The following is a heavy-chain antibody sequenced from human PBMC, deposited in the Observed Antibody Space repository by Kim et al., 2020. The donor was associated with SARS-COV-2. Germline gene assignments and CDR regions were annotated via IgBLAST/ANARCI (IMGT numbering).Heavy chain of an antibody. CDR3: ARDLLWFGDLLPFDY. J-gene: IGHJ4*02. V-gene: IGHV6-1*01. Sequence: VSVKSRININPATSKNQFSLQLNSVTPEDTAVYYCARDLLWFGDLLPFDYWGQGTLVTVSS. D-gene: IGHD3-10*01.